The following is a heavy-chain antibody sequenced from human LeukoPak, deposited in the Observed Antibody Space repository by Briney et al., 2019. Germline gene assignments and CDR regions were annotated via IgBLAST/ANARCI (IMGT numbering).Heavy chain of an antibody. J-gene: IGHJ5*02. CDR2: IYHSGST. V-gene: IGHV4-30-2*01. D-gene: IGHD3-10*01. CDR3: ARARYPMVRGVNWFDP. Sequence: SETLSLTCAVSGGSISSGGYSWSWIRQPPGKGLEWIGYIYHSGSTYYNPPLKSRVTISVDRSKNQFSLKLSSVTAADTAVYYCARARYPMVRGVNWFDPWGQGTLVTVSS. CDR1: GGSISSGGYS.